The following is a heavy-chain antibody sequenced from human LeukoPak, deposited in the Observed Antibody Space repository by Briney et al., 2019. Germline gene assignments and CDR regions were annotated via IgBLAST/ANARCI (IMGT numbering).Heavy chain of an antibody. V-gene: IGHV3-13*01. D-gene: IGHD3-16*01. CDR2: IGTAGDT. J-gene: IGHJ4*02. CDR3: ARGGGDLHEGFDY. CDR1: GFTFIDYD. Sequence: GGSLRLSCAASGFTFIDYDMHWVRQATGKGLEWVSAIGTAGDTYYPGSVKGRFTISRENAKNSLYLQMNSLRAGDTAVYFCARGGGDLHEGFDYWGQGTLVTVSS.